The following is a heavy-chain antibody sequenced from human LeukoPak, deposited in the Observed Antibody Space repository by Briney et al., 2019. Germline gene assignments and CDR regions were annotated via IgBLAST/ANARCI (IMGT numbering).Heavy chain of an antibody. D-gene: IGHD3-22*01. J-gene: IGHJ4*02. Sequence: SVEVSCKASGGTFSSYAISWVRQAPGQGLEWMGRIIPIFGIANYAQKFQGRVTITADKSTSTAYMELSSLRSEDTAVYYCARAVYDSSGYYLWGWGQGTLVTVSS. CDR2: IIPIFGIA. CDR1: GGTFSSYA. V-gene: IGHV1-69*04. CDR3: ARAVYDSSGYYLWG.